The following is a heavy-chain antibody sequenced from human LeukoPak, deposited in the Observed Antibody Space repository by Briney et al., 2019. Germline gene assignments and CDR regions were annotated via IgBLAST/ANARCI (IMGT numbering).Heavy chain of an antibody. CDR2: ISSSSSYT. J-gene: IGHJ4*02. CDR3: ARTTAGYSSGWYAFQFDY. Sequence: GGSLRLSCTASGFTFSDYYMSWIRQAPGKGLEWVSYISSSSSYTNYADSVKGRFTISRDNAKNSLYLQMNSLRAEDTAVYYCARTTAGYSSGWYAFQFDYWGQGTLVTVSS. CDR1: GFTFSDYY. D-gene: IGHD6-19*01. V-gene: IGHV3-11*06.